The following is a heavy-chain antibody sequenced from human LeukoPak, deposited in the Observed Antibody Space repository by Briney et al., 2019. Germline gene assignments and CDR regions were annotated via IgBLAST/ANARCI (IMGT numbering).Heavy chain of an antibody. V-gene: IGHV4-34*01. Sequence: SETLSLTCAVYGGSFSGYYWSWIRQPPGKGLEWIGEINHSGSTNYNPSLKSRVTISVDTSKNQFSLKLSSVTAADTAVYYCARGVHYFDYWGRGTLVTVS. CDR3: ARGVHYFDY. J-gene: IGHJ4*02. CDR1: GGSFSGYY. CDR2: INHSGST.